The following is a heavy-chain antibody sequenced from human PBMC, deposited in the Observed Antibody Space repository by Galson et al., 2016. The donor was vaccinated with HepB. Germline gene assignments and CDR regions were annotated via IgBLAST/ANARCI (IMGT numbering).Heavy chain of an antibody. Sequence: SLRLSCAASGFTFSSYWMSWVRQAPGKGLEWVANIKQDGSEKYYVDSVKGRFTISRDNAKNSRYLQMTFLRAEDTAVYYCARDVWETPMVLDYWGQGTLVTVSS. CDR2: IKQDGSEK. CDR1: GFTFSSYW. V-gene: IGHV3-7*04. J-gene: IGHJ4*02. D-gene: IGHD5-18*01. CDR3: ARDVWETPMVLDY.